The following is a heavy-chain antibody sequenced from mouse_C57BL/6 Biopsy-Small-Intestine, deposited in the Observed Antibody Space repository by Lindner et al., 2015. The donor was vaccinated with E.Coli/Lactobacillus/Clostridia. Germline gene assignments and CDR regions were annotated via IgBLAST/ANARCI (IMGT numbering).Heavy chain of an antibody. CDR1: GYTFTDYY. D-gene: IGHD3-2*02. CDR2: IYPNNGGH. CDR3: ARDSSGYFDY. J-gene: IGHJ2*01. V-gene: IGHV1-34*01. Sequence: VQLQESGPELVKPGASVKMSCKTPGYTFTDYYMHWVKQSHGKSLEWIGYIYPNNGGHGNNQKFKGKATLTVDKSSSTAYMELRSLTSEDSAVYYCARDSSGYFDYWGQGTTLTVSS.